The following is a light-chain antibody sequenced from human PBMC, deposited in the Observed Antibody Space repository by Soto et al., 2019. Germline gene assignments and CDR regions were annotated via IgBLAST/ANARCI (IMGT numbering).Light chain of an antibody. J-gene: IGKJ2*01. CDR2: DAS. V-gene: IGKV1-5*01. CDR1: QSISSW. Sequence: DIQMTQSPSTLSASVGDRVTITCRASQSISSWLAWYQQKPGKAPKLLIYDASSLESGVPPRFSGSGSGTEFTLTISSLQPDDFATYYCQQYNSYSPATFGQGTKVDIK. CDR3: QQYNSYSPAT.